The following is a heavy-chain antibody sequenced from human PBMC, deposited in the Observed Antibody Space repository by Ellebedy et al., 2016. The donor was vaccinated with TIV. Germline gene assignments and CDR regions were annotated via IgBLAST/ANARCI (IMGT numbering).Heavy chain of an antibody. CDR1: GYTFTSYY. Sequence: ASVKVSCKASGYTFTSYYMHWVRQAPGQGLEWMGIINPSGGSTSYAQKFQGRVTMTRDTSTSTVYMELSRLRSDDTAVYLCAKGQSGSYQERYYDSWGQGTVVTVSS. J-gene: IGHJ4*02. CDR2: INPSGGST. V-gene: IGHV1-46*01. CDR3: AKGQSGSYQERYYDS. D-gene: IGHD1-1*01.